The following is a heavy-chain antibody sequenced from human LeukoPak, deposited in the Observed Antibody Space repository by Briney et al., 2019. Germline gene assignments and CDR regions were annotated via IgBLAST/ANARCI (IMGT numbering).Heavy chain of an antibody. V-gene: IGHV3-7*01. CDR2: IKQDGSEK. CDR3: ASDLEARGSSGPLGY. Sequence: QPGGSLRLSCAASGFTFSSYEMNWVRQAPGKGLEWVANIKQDGSEKYYADSVKGRFTISRDNAKNSLYLQMNSLRAEDTAVYYCASDLEARGSSGPLGYWGQGTLVTVSS. D-gene: IGHD3-22*01. CDR1: GFTFSSYE. J-gene: IGHJ4*02.